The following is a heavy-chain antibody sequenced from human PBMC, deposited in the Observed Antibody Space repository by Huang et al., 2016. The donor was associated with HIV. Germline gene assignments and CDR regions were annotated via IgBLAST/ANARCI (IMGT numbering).Heavy chain of an antibody. CDR3: ARDWSFGSSTSPAD. V-gene: IGHV1-2*02. CDR2: INPKRGGT. J-gene: IGHJ4*02. D-gene: IGHD6-6*01. CDR1: GYTFTDSN. Sequence: QVQLVQSGAEVKNPGASVRVSCKASGYTFTDSNIHWVRQAPGQGLEWMGWINPKRGGTIYAQRFQGRITMTRDTTISTGHRDLRRIQSDDTAVYFCARDWSFGSSTSPADWGQGTLVTVSS.